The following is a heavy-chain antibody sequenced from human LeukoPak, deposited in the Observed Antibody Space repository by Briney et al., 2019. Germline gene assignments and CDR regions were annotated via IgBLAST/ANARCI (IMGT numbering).Heavy chain of an antibody. J-gene: IGHJ6*02. V-gene: IGHV3-66*01. CDR2: IYSGGST. D-gene: IGHD2-15*01. Sequence: GGSLRLSCAASGFTVSSNYMSWVRQAPGKGLEWVSVIYSGGSTYYADSVKGRFTISRDNSKNTLYLQMNSLGAEDTAVYYCASPYCSGGSCSYYYYGMDVWGQGTTVTVSS. CDR3: ASPYCSGGSCSYYYYGMDV. CDR1: GFTVSSNY.